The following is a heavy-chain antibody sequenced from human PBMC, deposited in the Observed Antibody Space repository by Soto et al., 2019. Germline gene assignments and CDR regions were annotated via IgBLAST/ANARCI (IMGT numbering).Heavy chain of an antibody. Sequence: PGGSLRLSCAASGFTFSSYCNPWVRLAPGKGLEWVAVISYDGSNKYYADSVKGRFTISRDNSKNTLYLQMNSLRAEDTAVYYCAKGLAVAGNRVYWGQGTLVTVSS. D-gene: IGHD6-19*01. CDR3: AKGLAVAGNRVY. CDR2: ISYDGSNK. V-gene: IGHV3-30*18. CDR1: GFTFSSYC. J-gene: IGHJ4*02.